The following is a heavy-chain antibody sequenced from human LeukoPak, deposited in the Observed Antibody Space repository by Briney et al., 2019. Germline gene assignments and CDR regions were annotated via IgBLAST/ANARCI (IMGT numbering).Heavy chain of an antibody. CDR3: AREDSSGYYSY. D-gene: IGHD3-22*01. CDR2: IWYDGSNK. V-gene: IGHV3-33*01. CDR1: GFTFSNYG. J-gene: IGHJ4*02. Sequence: GGSLRLSCAASGFTFSNYGMHWVRQAPGKGLEWVAVIWYDGSNKYYADSVKGRFTISRDNSKNTLYLQMNSLRAEDTAVYYCAREDSSGYYSYWGQGTLTTVSS.